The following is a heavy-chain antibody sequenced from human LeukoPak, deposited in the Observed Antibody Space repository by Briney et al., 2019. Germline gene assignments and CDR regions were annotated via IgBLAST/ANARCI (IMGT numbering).Heavy chain of an antibody. V-gene: IGHV5-51*01. CDR1: GYSFTSYW. CDR3: ARRSFCSSIACYAGVAAFDI. D-gene: IGHD2-2*01. J-gene: IGHJ3*02. Sequence: GESLKISCKGSGYSFTSYWIGWVRQMPGKGLEWMGIIYPGGSDTRYSPSFQGQVTISADKSISTAYLQWSSLKASDTAMYYRARRSFCSSIACYAGVAAFDIWGQGTMVTVSS. CDR2: IYPGGSDT.